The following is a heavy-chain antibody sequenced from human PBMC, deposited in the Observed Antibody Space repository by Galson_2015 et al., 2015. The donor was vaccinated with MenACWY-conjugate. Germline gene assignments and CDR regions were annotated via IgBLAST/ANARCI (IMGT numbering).Heavy chain of an antibody. CDR3: AKDVYMDV. CDR2: ISDSGAAT. V-gene: IGHV3-23*01. CDR1: GFTFRQYA. Sequence: SLRLSCAVSGFTFRQYAMSWVRQAPGKGLEWVAIISDSGAATHYIDSVKGRFTISRDNSKNTLYLQMSRLRAEDTALYYCAKDVYMDVWGKGTTVTVSS. J-gene: IGHJ6*03.